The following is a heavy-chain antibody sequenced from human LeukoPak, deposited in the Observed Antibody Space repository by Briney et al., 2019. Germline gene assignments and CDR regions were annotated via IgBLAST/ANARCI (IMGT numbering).Heavy chain of an antibody. CDR1: GLTFSDYD. D-gene: IGHD2-2*01. J-gene: IGHJ4*02. CDR3: ARRAHYCSSTVCGYANLDY. CDR2: ISGDDQDK. V-gene: IGHV3-11*01. Sequence: GGSLRLSCAASGLTFSDYDMSWIRQAPGKGLEWVSDISGDDQDKYYADSVKGRFTISRDNAKNSLYLQVKSLRADDTAVYYCARRAHYCSSTVCGYANLDYWGQGTLVTVSS.